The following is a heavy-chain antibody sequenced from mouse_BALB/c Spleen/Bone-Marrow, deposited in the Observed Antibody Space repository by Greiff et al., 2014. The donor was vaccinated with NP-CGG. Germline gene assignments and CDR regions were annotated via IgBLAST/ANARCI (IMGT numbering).Heavy chain of an antibody. CDR1: GFSFTSYG. CDR3: AKHGGGYFDY. CDR2: ICNDGST. J-gene: IGHJ2*02. V-gene: IGHV2-6-1*01. Sequence: VMLVESGPGLVAPSRSLSITCTISGFSFTSYGVHWVRQPPGKGLEWLTVICNDGSTTYNSALKSRLTISKDNSKSQVFLKMNSLQADDTGMYYCAKHGGGYFDYWGQGTSLIVSS.